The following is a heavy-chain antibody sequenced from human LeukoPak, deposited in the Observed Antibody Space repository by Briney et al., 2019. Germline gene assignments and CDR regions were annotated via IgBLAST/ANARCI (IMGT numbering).Heavy chain of an antibody. Sequence: PVGALRLSCAASGYTFSSYETKWVRQGRGGGLDRVSYLSTSVSTIYYADSVKGRFTISRDNAKNSQYLQMKSSRADGTRLYYCATSRGSWHDYFDYWGQGNLVTVSS. CDR3: ATSRGSWHDYFDY. V-gene: IGHV3-48*03. CDR2: LSTSVSTI. D-gene: IGHD6-13*01. J-gene: IGHJ4*02. CDR1: GYTFSSYE.